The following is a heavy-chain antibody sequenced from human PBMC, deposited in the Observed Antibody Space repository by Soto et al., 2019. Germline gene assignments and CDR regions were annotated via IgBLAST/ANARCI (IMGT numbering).Heavy chain of an antibody. Sequence: SETLSLTCTVSGGSVSSGSYYWSWIRQPPGKGLEWIGYIYYSGSTNYNPSLKSRVTISVDTSKNQFSLKLSSVTAADTAVYYCGAVAGYLFDYWGQGTLVTLSS. CDR1: GGSVSSGSYY. CDR2: IYYSGST. V-gene: IGHV4-61*01. J-gene: IGHJ4*02. D-gene: IGHD6-19*01. CDR3: GAVAGYLFDY.